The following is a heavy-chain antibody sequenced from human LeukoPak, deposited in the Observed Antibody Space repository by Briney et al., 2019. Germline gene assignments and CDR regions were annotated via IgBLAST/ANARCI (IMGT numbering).Heavy chain of an antibody. CDR1: GGSISSTSYS. CDR3: ARQGLAAGRRYFDY. Sequence: PSETLSLTCTVSGGSISSTSYSWGWIRQPPGKGLEWIGTIYYSGSTYYNPSFKSRVTISVHTSKNQFSLRLSSVTAAGTAVYYCARQGLAAGRRYFDYWGQGTLVTVSS. V-gene: IGHV4-39*07. J-gene: IGHJ4*02. D-gene: IGHD6-13*01. CDR2: IYYSGST.